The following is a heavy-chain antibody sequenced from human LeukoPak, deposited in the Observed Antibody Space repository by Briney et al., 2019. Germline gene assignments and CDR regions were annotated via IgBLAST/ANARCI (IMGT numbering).Heavy chain of an antibody. V-gene: IGHV4-38-2*02. J-gene: IGHJ5*02. CDR1: GYSISSGYY. CDR3: AREGDSSSGGWFDP. CDR2: IYHSGRT. D-gene: IGHD6-13*01. Sequence: SETLSLTCTVSGYSISSGYYWGWIRQPPGKGLEWIGSIYHSGRTYYNPSLKSRVTISVDTSKNQFSLKLSSVTAADTAVYYCAREGDSSSGGWFDPWGQGTLVTVSS.